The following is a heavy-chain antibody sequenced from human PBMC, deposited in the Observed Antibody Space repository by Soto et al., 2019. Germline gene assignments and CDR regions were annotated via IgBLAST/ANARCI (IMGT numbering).Heavy chain of an antibody. D-gene: IGHD2-2*01. J-gene: IGHJ4*02. V-gene: IGHV3-23*01. Sequence: GGSLRLSCAASGFTFSSYAMSWVRQAPGKGLEWVSAISGSGGSTYYADSVKGRFTISRDNSKNTLYLQMNSLRAEGTAVYYCAKETASIVVVPAEGYWGQGTLVTVSS. CDR1: GFTFSSYA. CDR2: ISGSGGST. CDR3: AKETASIVVVPAEGY.